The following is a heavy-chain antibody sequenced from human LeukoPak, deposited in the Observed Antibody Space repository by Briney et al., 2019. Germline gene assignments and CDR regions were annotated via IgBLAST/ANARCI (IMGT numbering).Heavy chain of an antibody. CDR2: IYYSGST. CDR1: GGSISSCSYY. CDR3: ARSYYYDSSGYRIWRWADAFDI. J-gene: IGHJ3*02. Sequence: SETLSLTCTVSGGSISSCSYYWGWIRPPPGMGLEWIVSIYYSGSTYYNPSLKSRVTISVDTSKNQFSLKLSSVTAADTAVYYCARSYYYDSSGYRIWRWADAFDIWGQGTMVTVSS. D-gene: IGHD3-22*01. V-gene: IGHV4-39*01.